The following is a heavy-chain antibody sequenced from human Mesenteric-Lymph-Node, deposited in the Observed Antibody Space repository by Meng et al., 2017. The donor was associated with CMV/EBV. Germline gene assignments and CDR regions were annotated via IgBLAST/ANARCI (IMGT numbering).Heavy chain of an antibody. CDR2: ISSTGNTR. J-gene: IGHJ3*02. V-gene: IGHV3-48*04. CDR1: GFTFSSYA. CDR3: ARDNWGTRDAFDI. D-gene: IGHD7-27*01. Sequence: GESLKISCAASGFTFSSYAMSWVRQAPGKGLEWVSYISSTGNTRYYADSVKGRFTISRDNAKNSLFLQLNSLRVEDTAVYYCARDNWGTRDAFDIWGQGTMVTVSS.